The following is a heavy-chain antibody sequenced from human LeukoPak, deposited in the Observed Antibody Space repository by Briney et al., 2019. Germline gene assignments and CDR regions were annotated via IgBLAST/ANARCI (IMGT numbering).Heavy chain of an antibody. J-gene: IGHJ4*02. V-gene: IGHV2-70*04. CDR2: IDWDDEK. CDR3: ARIGSSGWHNDY. CDR1: GFSLSTTGMR. D-gene: IGHD6-19*01. Sequence: SGPTLVNPTQTLTLTCTFSGFSLSTTGMRVSWIRQPPGKALEWLARIDWDDEKFYSTSLKTRLTISKGTSKNQVVLTMTNMDPVDTATYYCARIGSSGWHNDYWGQGTLVTVSS.